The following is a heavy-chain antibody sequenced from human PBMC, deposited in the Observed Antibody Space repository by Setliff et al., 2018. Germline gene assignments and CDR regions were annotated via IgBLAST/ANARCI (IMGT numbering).Heavy chain of an antibody. J-gene: IGHJ4*02. Sequence: SETLSLTCTVSGGSISSGGYYWSWIRQHPGKGLEWIGYIYYSGSTYYNPSLKSRVTISVDTSKNQFSLKLSSVTAADTAVYYCARRTRLYYDSSEFDYWGRGTLVTVSS. V-gene: IGHV4-31*03. CDR3: ARRTRLYYDSSEFDY. CDR2: IYYSGST. CDR1: GGSISSGGYY. D-gene: IGHD3-22*01.